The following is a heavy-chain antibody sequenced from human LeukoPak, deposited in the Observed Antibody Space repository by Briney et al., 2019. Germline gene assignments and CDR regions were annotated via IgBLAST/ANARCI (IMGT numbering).Heavy chain of an antibody. J-gene: IGHJ4*02. CDR3: ARCDTMVRGVITPLDY. D-gene: IGHD3-10*01. CDR1: GYTFTSYY. V-gene: IGHV1-46*01. CDR2: INPSGGST. Sequence: GASVKVSCKASGYTFTSYYMHWVRQAPGQGLEWMGIINPSGGSTSYAQKFQGRVTMTRDMSTSTVYMELSSLRSEDTAVYYCARCDTMVRGVITPLDYWGQGTLVTVSS.